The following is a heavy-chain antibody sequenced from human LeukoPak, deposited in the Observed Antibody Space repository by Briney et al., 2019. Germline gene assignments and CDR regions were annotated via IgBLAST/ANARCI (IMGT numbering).Heavy chain of an antibody. D-gene: IGHD3-16*01. CDR3: ARGGGLDV. V-gene: IGHV3-7*03. J-gene: IGHJ6*02. Sequence: GGSLRLSCAASGFTFRNYWMSWARQAPGTGLEWVANIKQDGSDRNYVTSVRGRFTISRDNAESSLFLQMNSLRAEDTAVYFCARGGGLDVWGQGATVTVSS. CDR2: IKQDGSDR. CDR1: GFTFRNYW.